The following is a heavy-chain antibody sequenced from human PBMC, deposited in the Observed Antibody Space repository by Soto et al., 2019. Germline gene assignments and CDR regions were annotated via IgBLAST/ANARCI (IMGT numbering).Heavy chain of an antibody. CDR1: GGTFSSYA. V-gene: IGHV1-69*13. Sequence: SVKVSCKASGGTFSSYAISWVRQAPGQGLEWMGGIIPIFGTANYAQKFQGRVTITADESTSTAYMELSSLRSEDTAVYYCARGGWLRYDSSGYYLGDAFDIWGQGTMVTVS. CDR3: ARGGWLRYDSSGYYLGDAFDI. D-gene: IGHD3-22*01. J-gene: IGHJ3*02. CDR2: IIPIFGTA.